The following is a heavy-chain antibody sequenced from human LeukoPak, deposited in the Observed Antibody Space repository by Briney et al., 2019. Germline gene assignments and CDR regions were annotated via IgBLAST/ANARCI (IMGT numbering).Heavy chain of an antibody. CDR2: IYYSGST. D-gene: IGHD5-18*01. V-gene: IGHV4-59*01. Sequence: SETLSLTCTVSGGSISSYYWSWIRQPPGKGLEWIRYIYYSGSTNYNPSLKSRVTISVDTSKNQFSLKLSSVTAADTAVYYCARVPRGGYSYSNWFDPWGQGTLVTVSS. J-gene: IGHJ5*02. CDR3: ARVPRGGYSYSNWFDP. CDR1: GGSISSYY.